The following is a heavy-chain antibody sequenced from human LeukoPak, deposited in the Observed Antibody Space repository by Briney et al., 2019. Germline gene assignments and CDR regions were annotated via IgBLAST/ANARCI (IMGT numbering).Heavy chain of an antibody. CDR2: ISYSGSP. J-gene: IGHJ4*02. V-gene: IGHV4-31*03. CDR1: GGSISRGGYF. Sequence: SETLSLTCTVSGGSISRGGYFWSWIRQHPGEGLEWIGYISYSGSPYYNPSLKSRVTISVDTSKNQFSLKLSSVTAADTAVYYCAKRYFDYWGQGTLVTVSS. CDR3: AKRYFDY.